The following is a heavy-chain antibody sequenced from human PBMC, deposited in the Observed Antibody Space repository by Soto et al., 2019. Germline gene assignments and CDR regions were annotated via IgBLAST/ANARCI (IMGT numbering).Heavy chain of an antibody. J-gene: IGHJ6*02. Sequence: QVQLVESGGGVVQPGRSLRLSCAASGCTFSSYGMHWVRQAPGKGLEWVAVVSYDGSKKYYADSVKGRFTISRDNSKNTLYLQMNSLRAEDTAVYYCAKRQWLHDEYGMDAWGQGTTVTVSS. CDR3: AKRQWLHDEYGMDA. V-gene: IGHV3-30*18. CDR2: VSYDGSKK. CDR1: GCTFSSYG. D-gene: IGHD6-19*01.